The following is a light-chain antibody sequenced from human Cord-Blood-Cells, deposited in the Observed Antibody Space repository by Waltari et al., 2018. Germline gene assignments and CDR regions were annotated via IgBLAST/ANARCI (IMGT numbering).Light chain of an antibody. CDR3: QSYDSSLSGYV. V-gene: IGLV1-40*01. CDR1: SSHIGAGYA. CDR2: VNS. Sequence: QSVLTQPHSVSGAPGQRVTISCTGSSSHIGAGYAVHWYQQLPGTAPKLLIYVNSNRPSGVPDRFSGSKSGTSASLAITGLQAEDEADYYCQSYDSSLSGYVFGTGTKVTVL. J-gene: IGLJ1*01.